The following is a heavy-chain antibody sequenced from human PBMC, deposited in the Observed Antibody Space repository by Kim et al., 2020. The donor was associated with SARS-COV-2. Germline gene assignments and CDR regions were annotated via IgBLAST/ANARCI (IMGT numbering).Heavy chain of an antibody. CDR2: INPDSGGT. CDR3: ARAGSELHSNFDY. V-gene: IGHV1-2*06. Sequence: ASVKVSCKASGYKLTGYSMHWVRQAPGQGLEWMGRINPDSGGTKHAQKFKGRVTMTRDTSISTAYMELSSLGSDDTAVYYCARAGSELHSNFDYWGQGTLVTVSS. D-gene: IGHD1-26*01. CDR1: GYKLTGYS. J-gene: IGHJ4*02.